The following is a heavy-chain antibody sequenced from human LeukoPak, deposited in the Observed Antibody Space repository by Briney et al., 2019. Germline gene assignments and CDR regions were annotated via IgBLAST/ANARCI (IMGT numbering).Heavy chain of an antibody. CDR3: ARRGPSLIVGAYYYYYMDV. V-gene: IGHV1-18*01. CDR2: ISAYNGNT. D-gene: IGHD1-26*01. Sequence: ASVKVSCKASGYTFTSYGISWVRQAPGQGLEWMGWISAYNGNTNYAQKLQGRVTMTTDTSTSTAYMELRSLRYDDTAVYYCARRGPSLIVGAYYYYYMDVWGKGTTVTVSS. CDR1: GYTFTSYG. J-gene: IGHJ6*03.